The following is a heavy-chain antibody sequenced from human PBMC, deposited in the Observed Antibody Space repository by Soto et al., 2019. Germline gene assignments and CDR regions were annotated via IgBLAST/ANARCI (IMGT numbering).Heavy chain of an antibody. D-gene: IGHD2-15*01. Sequence: SETLSLTCAVYGGSFSAYSWTWIRQPPGKGLEWIGEINHSGSTNYNPSLKSRVTLSVDTSKNQFSLKLSSVTAADTAVYYCARDRGYCSGGSCSSDDAFDIWGQGTMVTV. V-gene: IGHV4-34*01. J-gene: IGHJ3*02. CDR1: GGSFSAYS. CDR2: INHSGST. CDR3: ARDRGYCSGGSCSSDDAFDI.